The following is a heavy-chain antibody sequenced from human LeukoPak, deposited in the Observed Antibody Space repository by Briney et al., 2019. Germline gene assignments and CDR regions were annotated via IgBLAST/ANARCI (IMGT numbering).Heavy chain of an antibody. V-gene: IGHV4-34*01. CDR3: ASIVVPNEVGATTRGYFDY. CDR1: GFTFVTYS. J-gene: IGHJ4*02. Sequence: LRLSCAASGFTFVTYSMNWVRHAPGKGLEWIGEINHSGSTNYNPSLKSRGTISVDTSKNQFSLKLSSVTAADTAVYYCASIVVPNEVGATTRGYFDYWGQGTLVTVSS. D-gene: IGHD1-26*01. CDR2: INHSGST.